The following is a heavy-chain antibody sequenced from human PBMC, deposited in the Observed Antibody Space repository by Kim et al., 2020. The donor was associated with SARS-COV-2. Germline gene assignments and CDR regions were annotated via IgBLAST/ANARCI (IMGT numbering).Heavy chain of an antibody. V-gene: IGHV4-34*01. D-gene: IGHD3-10*01. CDR2: INHSGRT. J-gene: IGHJ2*01. CDR1: GGSFSGYY. Sequence: SETLSHTCAVYGGSFSGYYWSWIRQPPGKGLEWIGEINHSGRTNYNPSLKSRVTISVDTSKNQFSLKLTSVTAADTAAYYCARRLSNNSGWGSHHCDLWG. CDR3: ARRLSNNSGWGSHHCDL.